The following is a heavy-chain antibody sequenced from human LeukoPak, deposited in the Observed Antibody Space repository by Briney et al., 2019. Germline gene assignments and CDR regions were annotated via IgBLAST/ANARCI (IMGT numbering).Heavy chain of an antibody. J-gene: IGHJ6*03. CDR3: AKRGDWNSTFSYYYYMDV. CDR1: GFTVSSNY. D-gene: IGHD1-7*01. Sequence: PGGSLRLSCAASGFTVSSNYMSWVRQAPGKGLEWVSVIYSGGSTYYADSVKGRFTISRGNSKNTLYLQMNSLRAEDTAVYYCAKRGDWNSTFSYYYYMDVWSKGTTVTVSS. V-gene: IGHV3-53*05. CDR2: IYSGGST.